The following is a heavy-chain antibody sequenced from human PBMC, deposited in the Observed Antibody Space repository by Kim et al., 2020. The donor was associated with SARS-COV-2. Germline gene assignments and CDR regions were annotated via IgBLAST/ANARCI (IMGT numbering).Heavy chain of an antibody. V-gene: IGHV3-30*18. J-gene: IGHJ4*02. CDR1: GFTFSSYG. CDR3: AKDRGGVGATYYFDY. D-gene: IGHD1-26*01. CDR2: ISYDGSNK. Sequence: GGSLRLSCAASGFTFSSYGMHWVRQAPGKGLEWVAVISYDGSNKYYADSVKGRFTISRDNSKNTLYLQMNSLRAEDTAVYYCAKDRGGVGATYYFDYWGQGTLVTVSS.